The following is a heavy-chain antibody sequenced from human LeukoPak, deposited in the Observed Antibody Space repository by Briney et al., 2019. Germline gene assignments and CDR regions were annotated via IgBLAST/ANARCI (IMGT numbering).Heavy chain of an antibody. J-gene: IGHJ3*02. CDR2: IYYSGST. D-gene: IGHD3-3*01. V-gene: IGHV4-59*01. Sequence: SETLSLTYTVSGGSISSYYWSWIRQPPGKGLEWIGYIYYSGSTNYNPSLKSRVTISVDTSKNQFSLELSSVTAADTAVYYCARRHDIWSGYYVFDIWGQGTMVTVSS. CDR1: GGSISSYY. CDR3: ARRHDIWSGYYVFDI.